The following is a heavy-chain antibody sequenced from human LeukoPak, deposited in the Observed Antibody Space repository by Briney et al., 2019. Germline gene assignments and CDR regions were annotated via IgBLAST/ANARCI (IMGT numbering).Heavy chain of an antibody. J-gene: IGHJ4*02. D-gene: IGHD2-15*01. CDR1: GYTFTSYD. Sequence: GASVKVSCKASGYTFTSYDINWVRQAPGQGLEWMGRIIPILGITNYAQKFQGRFTITADKSTSTAYMELSSLRSEDTAVYYRARDESEYCSGGRCYFDYWGQGTLVTVSS. CDR3: ARDESEYCSGGRCYFDY. CDR2: IIPILGIT. V-gene: IGHV1-69*04.